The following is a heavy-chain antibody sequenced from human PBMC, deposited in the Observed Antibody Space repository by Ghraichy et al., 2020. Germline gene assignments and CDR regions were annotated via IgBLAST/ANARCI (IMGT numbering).Heavy chain of an antibody. CDR2: IYDSGST. J-gene: IGHJ3*02. D-gene: IGHD2-21*01. CDR1: GGSISTYY. V-gene: IGHV4-59*01. Sequence: SETLSLTCTISGGSISTYYWSWIRQPPGKGLEWIGYIYDSGSTDYNPSLKSRVTISVDTSKNQFSLKLSSVTAADTAVYYCARGGSWYCGGDCYYAFDIWGQGTVVTVSS. CDR3: ARGGSWYCGGDCYYAFDI.